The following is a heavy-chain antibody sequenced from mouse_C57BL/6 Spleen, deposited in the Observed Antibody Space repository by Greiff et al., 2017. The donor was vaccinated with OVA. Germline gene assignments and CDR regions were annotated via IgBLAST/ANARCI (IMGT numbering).Heavy chain of an antibody. CDR2: IDPSDSYT. CDR3: ARDWDAHS. Sequence: QVQLQQPGAELVRPGTSVKLSCKASGYTFTSYWMHWVKQRPGQGLEWIGVIDPSDSYTNYNQKFKGKATLTVDTSSSTAYMQLSSLTSEDSAFYSCARDWDAHSWGQGTTLTVSS. CDR1: GYTFTSYW. V-gene: IGHV1-59*01. D-gene: IGHD4-1*01. J-gene: IGHJ2*01.